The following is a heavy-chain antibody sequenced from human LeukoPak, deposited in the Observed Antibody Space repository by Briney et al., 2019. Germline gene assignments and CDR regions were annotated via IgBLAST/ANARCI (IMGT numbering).Heavy chain of an antibody. CDR1: GYTFTSYA. CDR3: ASADYVWGSYRYTGGGFDY. Sequence: GASVKVSCKASGYTFTSYAMHWVRQAPGQRLEWMGWINAGSGNTKYSQKFQGRVTITRDTSASTAYMELSSLRSEDTAVYYCASADYVWGSYRYTGGGFDYWGQGTLVTVSS. J-gene: IGHJ4*02. CDR2: INAGSGNT. V-gene: IGHV1-3*01. D-gene: IGHD3-16*02.